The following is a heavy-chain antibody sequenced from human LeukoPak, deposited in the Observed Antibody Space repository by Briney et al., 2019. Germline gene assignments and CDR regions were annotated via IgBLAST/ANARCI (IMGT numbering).Heavy chain of an antibody. J-gene: IGHJ5*02. CDR2: ISSRSSFI. CDR3: ARSTRGKLTTDT. CDR1: GFSFRSDN. D-gene: IGHD3-3*01. V-gene: IGHV3-21*06. Sequence: GGSLRLSCTASGFSFRSDNMNWIRKAPGRGLEWVSSISSRSSFIYYAGSVKGRFTISRDDAKNSLYLQMNSLRAEDTAVYYCARSTRGKLTTDTWGQGTLVTVSS.